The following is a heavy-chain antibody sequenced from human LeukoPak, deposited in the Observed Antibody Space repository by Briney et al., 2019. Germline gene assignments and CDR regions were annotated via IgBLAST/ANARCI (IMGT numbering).Heavy chain of an antibody. D-gene: IGHD3-9*01. CDR3: ARSDILTGYAFDI. CDR2: FIPIFGTA. J-gene: IGHJ3*02. V-gene: IGHV1-69*01. CDR1: GGTFSSYA. Sequence: SVKVSCKASGGTFSSYAISWVRQAPGQGLEWMGGFIPIFGTANYAQKFQGRVTITADESTSTAYMELSSLRSEDTAVYYCARSDILTGYAFDIWVQGTMVTVSS.